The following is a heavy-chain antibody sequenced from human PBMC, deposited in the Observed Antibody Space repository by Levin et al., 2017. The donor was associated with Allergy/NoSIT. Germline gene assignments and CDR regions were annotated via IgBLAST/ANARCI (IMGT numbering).Heavy chain of an antibody. Sequence: GGSLRLSCAASGFTFSNYAMSWVRQAPGKGLEWVSAITGRGDSTFYTDSVNGRFTISRDNSKNTLYLQVNNLRAGDSALYYCAKLRDYTARGSIDLWGQGTLVTVSS. J-gene: IGHJ4*02. D-gene: IGHD4-11*01. V-gene: IGHV3-23*01. CDR3: AKLRDYTARGSIDL. CDR2: ITGRGDST. CDR1: GFTFSNYA.